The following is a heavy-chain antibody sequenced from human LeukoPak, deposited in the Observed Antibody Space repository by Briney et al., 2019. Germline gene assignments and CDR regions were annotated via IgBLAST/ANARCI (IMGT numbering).Heavy chain of an antibody. D-gene: IGHD3-22*01. J-gene: IGHJ3*02. CDR2: INHSGST. CDR3: ARGGDSSGYYLIGRAFDI. Sequence: PSETLSLTCAVYGGSFSGYYWSWIRQPPGRGLEWIGEINHSGSTNYNPSLKSRVTISVDTSKNQFSLKLSSVTAADTAVYYCARGGDSSGYYLIGRAFDIWGQGTMVTVSS. V-gene: IGHV4-34*01. CDR1: GGSFSGYY.